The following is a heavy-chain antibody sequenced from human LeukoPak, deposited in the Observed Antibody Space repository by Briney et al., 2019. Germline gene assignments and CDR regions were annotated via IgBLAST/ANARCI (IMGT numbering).Heavy chain of an antibody. CDR3: ARPIAAAGNWFDP. CDR1: GFTFSSYG. V-gene: IGHV3-30*03. D-gene: IGHD6-13*01. CDR2: ISYDGSNK. J-gene: IGHJ5*02. Sequence: GRSLRHSCAASGFTFSSYGMHWVRQAPGKGLEWVAVISYDGSNKYYADSVKGRFTISRDNSKNTLYLQMNSLRAEDTAVYYCARPIAAAGNWFDPWGQGTLVTVSS.